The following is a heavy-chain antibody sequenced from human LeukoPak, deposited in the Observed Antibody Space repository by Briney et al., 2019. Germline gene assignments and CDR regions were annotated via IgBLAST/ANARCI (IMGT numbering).Heavy chain of an antibody. CDR3: AKYREALAGTRGFYFDY. CDR2: ISGSGGST. V-gene: IGHV3-23*01. CDR1: GFTFSSYS. D-gene: IGHD6-19*01. Sequence: PGGSLRLSCAASGFTFSSYSMNWVRQAPGKGLEWVSAISGSGGSTYYADSVKGRFTISRDNSKSTLYLQMNSLRAEDTAVYYCAKYREALAGTRGFYFDYWGQGTLVTVSS. J-gene: IGHJ4*02.